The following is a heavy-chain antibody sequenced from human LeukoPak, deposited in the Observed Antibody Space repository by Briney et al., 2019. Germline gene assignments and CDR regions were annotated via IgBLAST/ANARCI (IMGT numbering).Heavy chain of an antibody. CDR3: ARDRGTDSSSWHLRY. D-gene: IGHD6-13*01. J-gene: IGHJ4*02. CDR2: INSGNGNT. V-gene: IGHV1-3*01. CDR1: GYTFTSYA. Sequence: ASVKLSCKASGYTFTSYAIHWVRQAPGQRLEWMGWINSGNGNTKYSQELQGRVAINRDTSATTAYMELSRLRSDDTAVYYCARDRGTDSSSWHLRYWGQGTLVTVSS.